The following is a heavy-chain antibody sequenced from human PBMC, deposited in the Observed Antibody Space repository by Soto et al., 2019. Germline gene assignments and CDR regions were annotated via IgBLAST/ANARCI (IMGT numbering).Heavy chain of an antibody. CDR3: ALEGGGALGRSYVDY. J-gene: IGHJ4*02. V-gene: IGHV3-33*01. D-gene: IGHD3-16*01. CDR1: GFTYG. Sequence: QVQLVESGGGVVQPGRSLRLSCAASGFTYGMHWVRQAPGKGLEWVAVTWYDGSNKYYADSVKGRFTISRDNSKNTRSRQRTGRSAEVSAVYYCALEGGGALGRSYVDYGGQGPRVTVSS. CDR2: TWYDGSNK.